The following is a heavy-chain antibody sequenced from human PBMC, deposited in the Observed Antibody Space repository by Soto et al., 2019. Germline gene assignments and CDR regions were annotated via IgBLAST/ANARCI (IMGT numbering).Heavy chain of an antibody. CDR1: GYSFTTYW. J-gene: IGHJ4*02. CDR2: IYPGDSDT. Sequence: PGASLKISCTASGYSFTTYWIGWVRQMPGKGLEWMGIIYPGDSDTRYSPSFQGQVTISADKSISTAYLQWSSLKASDTAMYYCARHKKISDRQNYFDDWGQGSQVTVSS. D-gene: IGHD6-6*01. V-gene: IGHV5-51*01. CDR3: ARHKKISDRQNYFDD.